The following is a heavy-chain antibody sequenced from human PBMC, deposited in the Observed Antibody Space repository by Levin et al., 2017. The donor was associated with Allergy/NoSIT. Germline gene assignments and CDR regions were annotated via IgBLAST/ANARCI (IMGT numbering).Heavy chain of an antibody. CDR3: ARVLGGYDYVWGSYRPTYFDY. Sequence: GASVKVSCKASGYTFTSYGISWVRQAPGQGLEWMGWISAYNGNTNYAQKLQGRVTMTTDTSTSTAYMELRSLRSDDTAVYYCARVLGGYDYVWGSYRPTYFDYWGQGTLVTVSS. CDR1: GYTFTSYG. J-gene: IGHJ4*02. D-gene: IGHD3-16*02. CDR2: ISAYNGNT. V-gene: IGHV1-18*01.